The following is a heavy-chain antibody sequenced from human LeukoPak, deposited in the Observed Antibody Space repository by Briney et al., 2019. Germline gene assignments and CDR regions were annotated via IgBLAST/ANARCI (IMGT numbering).Heavy chain of an antibody. D-gene: IGHD3-16*01. CDR2: IWYDGSKK. V-gene: IGHV3-33*01. CDR3: ARDYDYYFDS. J-gene: IGHJ4*02. Sequence: GGSLRLSCAASGLSFSDYGMHWVRQAPGKGLEWVAVIWYDGSKKYYADSVKGRFTISRDSSKNTVYLQMNSLRAEDTAVYYCARDYDYYFDSWGQGILVTVSS. CDR1: GLSFSDYG.